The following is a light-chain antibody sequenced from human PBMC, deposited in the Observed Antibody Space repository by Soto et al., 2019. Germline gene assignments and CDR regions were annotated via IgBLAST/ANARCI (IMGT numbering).Light chain of an antibody. Sequence: DIQMTQSPSSLSASVGDRVTITCRASQSISCYLTWYQQKPGKATKLLIYAASSLQSGVPSRFSGSGSGTDFTLTISSLQPEDFATYYCQQSYRTPPYTFGQGTKLEIK. V-gene: IGKV1-39*01. J-gene: IGKJ2*01. CDR3: QQSYRTPPYT. CDR2: AAS. CDR1: QSISCY.